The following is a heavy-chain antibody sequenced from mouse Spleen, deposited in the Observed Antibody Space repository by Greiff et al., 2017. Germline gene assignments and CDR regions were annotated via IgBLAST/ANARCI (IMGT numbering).Heavy chain of an antibody. V-gene: IGHV1-81*01. D-gene: IGHD2-4*01. J-gene: IGHJ4*01. CDR1: GYTFTSYG. CDR3: ARGRLRQDAMDY. Sequence: VQLQQSGAELARPGASVKLSCKASGYTFTSYGISWVKQRPGQGLEWIGEIYPRSGNTYYNEKFKGKATLTADKSSSTAYMELRSLTSEDSAVYFCARGRLRQDAMDYWGQGTSVTGSS. CDR2: IYPRSGNT.